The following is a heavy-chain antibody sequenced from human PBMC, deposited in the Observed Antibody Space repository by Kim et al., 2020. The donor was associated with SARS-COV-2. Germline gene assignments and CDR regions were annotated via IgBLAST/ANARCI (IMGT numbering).Heavy chain of an antibody. CDR3: ARGVERWLHLVYYGMDV. D-gene: IGHD3-16*01. V-gene: IGHV3-21*01. Sequence: GGSLRLSCAASGFTFSSYSMNWVRQAPGKGLEWVSSISSSSSYIYYADSVKGRFTISRDNAKNTLYLQMNSLRAEDTAVYYCARGVERWLHLVYYGMDVWRRG. CDR2: ISSSSSYI. J-gene: IGHJ6*02. CDR1: GFTFSSYS.